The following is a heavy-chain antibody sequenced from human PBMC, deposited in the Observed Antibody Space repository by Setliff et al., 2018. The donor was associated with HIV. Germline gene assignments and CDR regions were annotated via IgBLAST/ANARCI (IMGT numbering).Heavy chain of an antibody. CDR3: VTSEVGGASPFDY. Sequence: GESLKISCQGSGYVFTSHWIGWVRQQAGKGLEWMGIIYPGDSDARYGPSFQGQVTISADKSISTAYLQWSSLKASDTAIYFCVTSEVGGASPFDYWGQETLVTVSS. CDR2: IYPGDSDA. D-gene: IGHD3-3*01. J-gene: IGHJ4*02. CDR1: GYVFTSHW. V-gene: IGHV5-51*01.